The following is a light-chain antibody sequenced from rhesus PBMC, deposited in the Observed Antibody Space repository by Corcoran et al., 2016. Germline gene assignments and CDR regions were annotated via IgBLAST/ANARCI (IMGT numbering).Light chain of an antibody. CDR3: QVWDSSSDHDV. CDR2: YDN. V-gene: IGLV3-44*01. Sequence: SYDLTQPPSVSVAPGQTARITCGGDNSGSEDVNWYQQKAPQAPVLVIYYDNARTSGIPERLSGSKSGNTATLTISGVEAGDEAEYYWQVWDSSSDHDVFGSGTKLTVL. J-gene: IGLJ6*01. CDR1: NSGSED.